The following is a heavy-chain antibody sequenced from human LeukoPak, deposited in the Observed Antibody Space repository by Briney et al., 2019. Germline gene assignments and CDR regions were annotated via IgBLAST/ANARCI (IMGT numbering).Heavy chain of an antibody. Sequence: GAALRLSCAASGLTFSSYAMSWVRQAPGKGLEWVSTISGSTYYADSVKGRLTISRDNSKNTLYLQMTSLRAEDTAVYYCAKSGGSSKYLFDYWGQGTLVTVSS. D-gene: IGHD2-15*01. J-gene: IGHJ4*02. CDR1: GLTFSSYA. CDR3: AKSGGSSKYLFDY. CDR2: ISGST. V-gene: IGHV3-23*01.